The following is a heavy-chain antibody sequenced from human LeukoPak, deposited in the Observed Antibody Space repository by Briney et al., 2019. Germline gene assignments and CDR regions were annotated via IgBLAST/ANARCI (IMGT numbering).Heavy chain of an antibody. D-gene: IGHD2-15*01. J-gene: IGHJ5*02. V-gene: IGHV4-59*01. CDR2: IYYSGST. CDR1: GGSISSYY. CDR3: ARLSVVPKANCFDP. Sequence: SETLSLTCTVSGGSISSYYWSWIRQPPGKGLEWIGYIYYSGSTNYNPSLKSRVTISVDTSKNQFSLKLSSVTAADTPVYYCARLSVVPKANCFDPWGQGTLVTVSS.